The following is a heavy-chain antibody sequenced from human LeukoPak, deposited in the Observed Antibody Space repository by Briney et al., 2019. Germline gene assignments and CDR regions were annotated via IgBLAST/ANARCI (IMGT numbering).Heavy chain of an antibody. V-gene: IGHV4-30-4*01. CDR3: ARDRRCSGGSCYTDY. CDR2: IYYSGST. Sequence: SETPSLTCTVSGGSISSGDYYWSWIRQPPGKGLEWIGYIYYSGSTYYNPSLKSRVTISVDTSKNQFSLKLSSVTAADTAVYYCARDRRCSGGSCYTDYWGQGTLVTVSS. J-gene: IGHJ4*02. CDR1: GGSISSGDYY. D-gene: IGHD2-15*01.